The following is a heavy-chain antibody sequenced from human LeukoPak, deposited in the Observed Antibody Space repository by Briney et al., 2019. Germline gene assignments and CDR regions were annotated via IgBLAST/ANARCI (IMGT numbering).Heavy chain of an antibody. D-gene: IGHD5-12*01. V-gene: IGHV4-59*08. CDR3: ARMGGYSGYATH. Sequence: SETLSLTCTVSGGSISTYYWSWIRQPPGKGLEWIGYIHYSGTTNYNPSLKNRVTVSLDTSKNQFSLNLGSVTAADTAVYFCARMGGYSGYATHWGQGTLVTVSS. CDR1: GGSISTYY. CDR2: IHYSGTT. J-gene: IGHJ4*02.